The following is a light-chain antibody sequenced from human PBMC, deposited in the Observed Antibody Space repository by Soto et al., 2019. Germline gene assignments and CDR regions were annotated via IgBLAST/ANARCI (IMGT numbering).Light chain of an antibody. J-gene: IGKJ1*01. CDR3: QQYNSYS. Sequence: DVQMTQSPSTLSASVGDTVTVICRASQSVSGWLAWYQQKPGTAPKLLIYHASTLESGVPSRFSGSGSGTEFTLTISSLQPDDFATYYCQQYNSYSFGQGTKVDIK. CDR2: HAS. V-gene: IGKV1-5*02. CDR1: QSVSGW.